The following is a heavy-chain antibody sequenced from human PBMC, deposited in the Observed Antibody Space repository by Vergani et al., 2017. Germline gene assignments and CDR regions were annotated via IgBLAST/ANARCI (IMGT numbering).Heavy chain of an antibody. Sequence: QLQLQESGPGLVKPSETLSLTCTVSGGSISSSSYYWGWIRQPPGKGLEWIGSIYYSGSTYYNPSLKSRVTISVDTSKNQFSLKLSSLTAADTAVYYCARQTLITIFGVVHFDYWGQGTLVTVSS. V-gene: IGHV4-39*07. D-gene: IGHD3-3*01. CDR1: GGSISSSSYY. J-gene: IGHJ4*02. CDR3: ARQTLITIFGVVHFDY. CDR2: IYYSGST.